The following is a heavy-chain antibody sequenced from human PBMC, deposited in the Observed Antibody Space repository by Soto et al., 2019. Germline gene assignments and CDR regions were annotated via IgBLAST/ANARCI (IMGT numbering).Heavy chain of an antibody. D-gene: IGHD3-3*01. CDR1: DGSISTYDW. J-gene: IGHJ4*02. CDR2: MFHSGGA. V-gene: IGHV4-4*02. Sequence: SETLSLTCVVSDGSISTYDWWTWVRQPPGKGLEWIGKMFHSGGADYSPSLKSRVTISADSSKNHFSLRLTAVTAEDTAVYYCARAQPPNGDFGGPADYWGQGTLVTVSS. CDR3: ARAQPPNGDFGGPADY.